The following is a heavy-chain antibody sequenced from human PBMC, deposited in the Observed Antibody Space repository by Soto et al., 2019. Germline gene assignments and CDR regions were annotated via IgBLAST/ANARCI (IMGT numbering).Heavy chain of an antibody. J-gene: IGHJ4*02. CDR3: AKWSTKWGRCSGGSCYSGVDTAMVFDY. CDR1: GFTFSSYA. D-gene: IGHD2-15*01. V-gene: IGHV3-23*01. Sequence: EVQLLESGGGLVQPGGSLRLSCAASGFTFSSYAMSWVRQAPGKGLEWVSAISGSGGSTYYADSVKGRFTISRDNSKNTLYLQMNSLRAEDTAVYYCAKWSTKWGRCSGGSCYSGVDTAMVFDYWGQGTLVTVSS. CDR2: ISGSGGST.